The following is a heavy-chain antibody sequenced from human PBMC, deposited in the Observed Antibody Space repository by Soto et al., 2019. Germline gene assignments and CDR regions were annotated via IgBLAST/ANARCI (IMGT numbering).Heavy chain of an antibody. CDR3: ARGSRLNSSGYCRH. D-gene: IGHD3-22*01. CDR1: CYTFTSYG. V-gene: IGHV1-18*01. J-gene: IGHJ1*01. CDR2: ISAYNGNT. Sequence: ASVKVSCKASCYTFTSYGISWVRQAPGQGLEWMGWISAYNGNTNYAQKLQGRVTMTTDTSTSTAYMELRSLRSDDTAVYYCARGSRLNSSGYCRHWGQGTLVTVSS.